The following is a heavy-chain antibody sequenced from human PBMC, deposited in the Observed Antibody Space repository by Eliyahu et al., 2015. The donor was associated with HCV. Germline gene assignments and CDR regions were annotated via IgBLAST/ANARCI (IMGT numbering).Heavy chain of an antibody. D-gene: IGHD2-8*02. CDR3: ASGFVSQFDP. CDR1: GFXFXGSA. V-gene: IGHV3-73*02. Sequence: EVQLVESGGGLVQPGGSLKLSCAASGFXFXGSAMXWVRQASGKGLEWVGRIRSKANSYATAYAASVKGRFTISRDDSKNTAYLQMNSLKTEDTAVYYCASGFVSQFDPWGQGTLVTVSS. J-gene: IGHJ5*02. CDR2: IRSKANSYAT.